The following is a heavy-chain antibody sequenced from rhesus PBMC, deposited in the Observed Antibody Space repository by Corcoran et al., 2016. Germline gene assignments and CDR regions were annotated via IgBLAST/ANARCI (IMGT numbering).Heavy chain of an antibody. CDR2: ISGSNGST. CDR3: ARDQDWYFDL. Sequence: QVQLQESGPGLVKPSETLSLTCAVPGGSITSGYYYWSWIRQPPGKGLEWIGYISGSNGSTYYNPSLKSRVTIATDTSKNQFSLKLSSVTAADTAVYYCARDQDWYFDLWGPGTPITISS. V-gene: IGHV4S17*01. CDR1: GGSITSGYYY. J-gene: IGHJ2*01.